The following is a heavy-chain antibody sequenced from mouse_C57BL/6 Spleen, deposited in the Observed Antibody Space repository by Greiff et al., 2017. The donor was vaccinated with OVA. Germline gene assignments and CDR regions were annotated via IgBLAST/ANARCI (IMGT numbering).Heavy chain of an antibody. J-gene: IGHJ4*01. CDR1: GYSFTGYF. CDR3: ARGRAGGGDY. V-gene: IGHV1-20*01. D-gene: IGHD3-3*01. CDR2: INPYNGDT. Sequence: VQLKESGPELVKPGDSVKISCKASGYSFTGYFMNWVMQSHGKSLEWIGRINPYNGDTFYNQKFKGKATLTVDKSSSTAHMELRSLTSEDSAVYYCARGRAGGGDYWGQGTSVTVSS.